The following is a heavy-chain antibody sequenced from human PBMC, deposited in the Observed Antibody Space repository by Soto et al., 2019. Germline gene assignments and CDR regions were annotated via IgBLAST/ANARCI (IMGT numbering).Heavy chain of an antibody. V-gene: IGHV4-59*01. Sequence: SETLSLTCTVSGGSISSYYWSWIRQPPGKGLEWIGYIYYSGSTNYNPSLKSRVTISVDTSKNQFSLKLSSVTAADTAVYYCARDFGDFWFDPWGQGTLVTSPQ. CDR1: GGSISSYY. CDR3: ARDFGDFWFDP. D-gene: IGHD2-21*02. J-gene: IGHJ5*02. CDR2: IYYSGST.